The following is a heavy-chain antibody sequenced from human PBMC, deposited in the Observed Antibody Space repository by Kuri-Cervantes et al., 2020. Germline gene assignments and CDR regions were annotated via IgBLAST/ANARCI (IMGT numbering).Heavy chain of an antibody. Sequence: SETLSLTCTVSGGSISSYYWSWIRQPPGKGLEWIGEINPSGSTNYNPSLKSRVTISVDTSKNQFSLKLNSVTAADTAVYYCAVATGDSSGYYYAGAFDIWGQGTMVTVSS. J-gene: IGHJ3*02. CDR1: GGSISSYY. V-gene: IGHV4-34*01. CDR2: INPSGST. D-gene: IGHD3-22*01. CDR3: AVATGDSSGYYYAGAFDI.